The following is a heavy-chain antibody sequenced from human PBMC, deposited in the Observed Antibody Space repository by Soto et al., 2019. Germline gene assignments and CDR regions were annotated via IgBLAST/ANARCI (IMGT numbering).Heavy chain of an antibody. CDR2: IYYSGST. CDR3: ARVDILTVYGCVDV. Sequence: SETLSLTCTVSGDSIRSGNHYWSWIRQPPGKGLEWIGYIYYSGSTYYSPSLKSRVTISVDTSKNQFSLKLNSVTAADTAVYYCARVDILTVYGCVDVWGQGTTVTVSS. V-gene: IGHV4-30-4*01. CDR1: GDSIRSGNHY. J-gene: IGHJ6*02. D-gene: IGHD3-9*01.